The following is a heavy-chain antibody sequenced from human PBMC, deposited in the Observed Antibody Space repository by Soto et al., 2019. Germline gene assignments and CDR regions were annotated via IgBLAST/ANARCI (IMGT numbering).Heavy chain of an antibody. CDR3: AKDLGFLEWLAVGEYYYYMDV. D-gene: IGHD3-3*02. Sequence: GGSLRLSCAASGFTFSSYAMSWVRQAPGKGLEWVSAISGSGGSTYYADSVKGRFTISRDNSKNTLYLQMNSLRAEDTAVYYCAKDLGFLEWLAVGEYYYYMDVWGKGTTVTVSS. J-gene: IGHJ6*03. V-gene: IGHV3-23*01. CDR2: ISGSGGST. CDR1: GFTFSSYA.